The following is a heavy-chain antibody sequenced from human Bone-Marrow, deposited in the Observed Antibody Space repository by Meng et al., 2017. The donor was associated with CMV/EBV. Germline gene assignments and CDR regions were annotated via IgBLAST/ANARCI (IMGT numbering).Heavy chain of an antibody. D-gene: IGHD1-7*01. CDR3: VRETWHYAK. V-gene: IGHV1-2*02. J-gene: IGHJ4*02. CDR2: IYGETGDT. Sequence: ASVKVSCKTSGYSFTAYHIHWVRQAPGHGLEWVGWIYGETGDTNYAQRFQGRLTLTRDTSIRTVYMELTGLTSDDTAMYYCVRETWHYAKWGQGTQVTVFS. CDR1: GYSFTAYH.